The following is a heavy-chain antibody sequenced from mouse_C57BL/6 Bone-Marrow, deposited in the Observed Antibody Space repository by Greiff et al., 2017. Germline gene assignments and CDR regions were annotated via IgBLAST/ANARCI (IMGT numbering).Heavy chain of an antibody. V-gene: IGHV5-9*01. CDR3: ARQDVLLQRYFDY. D-gene: IGHD1-1*01. Sequence: EVMLVESGGGLVKPGGSLKLSCAASGFTFSSYTMSWVRQTPEKRLEWVATISGGGGNTYYPDSVKGRFTIPRDNAKNTLYLQMSSLRSEDTALYYCARQDVLLQRYFDYWGQGTTLTVSS. CDR2: ISGGGGNT. CDR1: GFTFSSYT. J-gene: IGHJ2*01.